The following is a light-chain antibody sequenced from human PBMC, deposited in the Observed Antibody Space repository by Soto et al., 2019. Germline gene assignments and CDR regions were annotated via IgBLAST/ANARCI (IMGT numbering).Light chain of an antibody. Sequence: IQVTQSPSSLSASVGDRVTIPCRASQGIGNALGWYQQKPGKPHKXMIYGASNLQSGVPPRFSAIGYGTDGTIAISSLQPEDSETYDCLQDINYPWTFGQGTKVDIK. CDR2: GAS. V-gene: IGKV1-6*01. CDR1: QGIGNA. J-gene: IGKJ1*01. CDR3: LQDINYPWT.